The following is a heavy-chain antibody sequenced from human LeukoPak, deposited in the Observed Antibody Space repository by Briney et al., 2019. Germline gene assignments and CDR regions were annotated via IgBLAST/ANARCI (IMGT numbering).Heavy chain of an antibody. V-gene: IGHV3-15*01. CDR1: GFTFTNAW. CDR3: TTNCGGDCYPSLGY. J-gene: IGHJ4*02. D-gene: IGHD2-21*02. CDR2: IKPKADGETT. Sequence: GGSLRLSCAASGFTFTNAWMNWVRQAPGKGLEWVARIKPKADGETTDHASPVKGRFTIARTYSKKYLHLQMNSLKTEDTGVYYCTTNCGGDCYPSLGYWGQGTLVTVSS.